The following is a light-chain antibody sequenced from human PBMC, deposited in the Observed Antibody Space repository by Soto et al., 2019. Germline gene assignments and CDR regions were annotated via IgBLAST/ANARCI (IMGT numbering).Light chain of an antibody. J-gene: IGKJ1*01. Sequence: DIQMTQSPSTLSASVGDRVTITCRASQSISSWLAWYQQEPGKAPKLLIYDASSLESGVPSRFSGSGSGTEFTLTISSLQPDDFATYYCQQYNSYSPRTFGQGTKVEIK. CDR2: DAS. CDR1: QSISSW. CDR3: QQYNSYSPRT. V-gene: IGKV1-5*01.